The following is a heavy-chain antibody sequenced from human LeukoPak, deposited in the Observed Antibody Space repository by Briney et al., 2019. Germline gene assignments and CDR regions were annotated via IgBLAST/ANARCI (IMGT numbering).Heavy chain of an antibody. CDR2: INAGNGST. V-gene: IGHV1-3*01. J-gene: IGHJ3*02. Sequence: GASVKVSCKASGYTFTNYAIHWVRQAPGQRLEWMGWINAGNGSTKYSQKFQGRVTFTRDTSASTAYMELSSLSSEDTAVYYCARHNDRTRGAFVIWGEGTMVTVSS. CDR1: GYTFTNYA. D-gene: IGHD1-1*01. CDR3: ARHNDRTRGAFVI.